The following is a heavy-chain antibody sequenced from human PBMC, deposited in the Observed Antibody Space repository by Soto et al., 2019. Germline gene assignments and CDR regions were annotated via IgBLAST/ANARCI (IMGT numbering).Heavy chain of an antibody. CDR3: AREDYTTSSGFDP. Sequence: PSETLSLTCSVSGGSITSHYWTWIRQPPGKGLGWIGSIFYSGSTNYNPSLQSRVTMSIDRSTNQFSLRLNFLTAADTAVYYCAREDYTTSSGFDPWGQGTLVTVSS. J-gene: IGHJ5*02. CDR1: GGSITSHY. D-gene: IGHD6-6*01. V-gene: IGHV4-59*11. CDR2: IFYSGST.